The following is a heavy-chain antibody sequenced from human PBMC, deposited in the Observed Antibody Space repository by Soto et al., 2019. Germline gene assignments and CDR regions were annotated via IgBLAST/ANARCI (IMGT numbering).Heavy chain of an antibody. CDR2: IIPIFGTA. CDR1: GGTFSSYA. CDR3: ARDRIGDTMIVVTMGHAFDI. Sequence: SVKVSCKASGGTFSSYAISWVRQAPGQGLEWMGGIIPIFGTANYAQKFQGRVTITADKSTSTAYMELSSLRSEDTAVYYCARDRIGDTMIVVTMGHAFDIWGQGTMVTV. V-gene: IGHV1-69*06. D-gene: IGHD3-22*01. J-gene: IGHJ3*02.